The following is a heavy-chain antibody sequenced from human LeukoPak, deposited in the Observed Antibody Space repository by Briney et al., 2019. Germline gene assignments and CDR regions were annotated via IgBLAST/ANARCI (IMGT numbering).Heavy chain of an antibody. CDR1: GFTFDDYG. V-gene: IGHV3-20*04. D-gene: IGHD2-2*01. CDR2: INWNGGST. CDR3: TTDKHCSSTTCYLEERYYFDN. Sequence: GGSLRLSCAASGFTFDDYGMSWVRQAPGKGLEWVSGINWNGGSTGYADSVRGRFTIPRDNAKNSLYLQMNSLKTEDTAVYYCTTDKHCSSTTCYLEERYYFDNWGQGTLVTVSS. J-gene: IGHJ4*02.